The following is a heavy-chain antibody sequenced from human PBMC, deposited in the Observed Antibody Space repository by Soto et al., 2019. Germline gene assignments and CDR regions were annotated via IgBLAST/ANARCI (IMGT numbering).Heavy chain of an antibody. CDR1: GGSISSSSYY. V-gene: IGHV4-39*01. J-gene: IGHJ3*02. CDR2: IYYSGST. Sequence: PSETLSLTCTVSGGSISSSSYYWGWIRQPPGKGLEWIGSIYYSGSTYYNPSLKSRVTISVDTSKNQFSLKLSSVTAADTAVYYCARRGITMIVVVINQGAFDIWGQGTMVTVS. CDR3: ARRGITMIVVVINQGAFDI. D-gene: IGHD3-22*01.